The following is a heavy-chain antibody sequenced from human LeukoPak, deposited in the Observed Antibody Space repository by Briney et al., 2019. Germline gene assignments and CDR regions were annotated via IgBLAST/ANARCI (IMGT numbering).Heavy chain of an antibody. CDR3: ARVVRGRLGEFT. CDR2: MNPNSGNT. V-gene: IGHV1-8*03. CDR1: GYTFTSYD. Sequence: GASVTVSCKASGYTFTSYDINWVRQATGQGLEWMGWMNPNSGNTGYAQKFQGGVTITRNTSISTAYMELSSLRSEDTAVYYCARVVRGRLGEFTWGQGTLVTVSS. J-gene: IGHJ5*02. D-gene: IGHD3-16*01.